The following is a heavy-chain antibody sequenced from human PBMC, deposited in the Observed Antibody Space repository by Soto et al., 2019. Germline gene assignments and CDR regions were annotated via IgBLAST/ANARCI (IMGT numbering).Heavy chain of an antibody. J-gene: IGHJ5*02. CDR1: GYTFSSYG. CDR3: AKNAILTGWWFDP. D-gene: IGHD3-9*01. V-gene: IGHV1-18*01. CDR2: ISGSNGNT. Sequence: QVQLVQSGAEVKKPGASVKVSCKASGYTFSSYGINWVRQAPGQGLEWMGWISGSNGNTNYAQNLQGRVTMTTDTSTSTAYMELRSLRSDDTAVYYCAKNAILTGWWFDPWGQGTLVTVSS.